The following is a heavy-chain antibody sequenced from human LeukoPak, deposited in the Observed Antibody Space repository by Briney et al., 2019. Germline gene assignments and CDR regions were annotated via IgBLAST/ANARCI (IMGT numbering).Heavy chain of an antibody. CDR2: IYYSGST. V-gene: IGHV4-31*03. J-gene: IGHJ4*02. D-gene: IGHD6-6*01. CDR3: ANGGKQLVLSY. Sequence: PSETLSLTCTVSGGSISSGGYYWSWIRQHPGKGLEWIGYIYYSGSTYYNPSLKSRITISVDTSKNQFSLKLSSVTAADTAVYYCANGGKQLVLSYWGQGTLVTVSS. CDR1: GGSISSGGYY.